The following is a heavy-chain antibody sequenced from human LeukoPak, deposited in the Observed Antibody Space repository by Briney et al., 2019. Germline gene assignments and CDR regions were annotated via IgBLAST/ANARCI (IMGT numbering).Heavy chain of an antibody. CDR3: ARAGQTLVRSAFDI. J-gene: IGHJ3*02. D-gene: IGHD2-21*01. CDR1: GGSISSYY. Sequence: SETLSLTCTVSGGSISSYYWSWIRQPPGKGLEWIGYIYYSGSTNYNPSLKSRVTISVDTSKNQFSLKLSSVTAADTAVYYCARAGQTLVRSAFDIWGQGTMVTVSS. CDR2: IYYSGST. V-gene: IGHV4-59*01.